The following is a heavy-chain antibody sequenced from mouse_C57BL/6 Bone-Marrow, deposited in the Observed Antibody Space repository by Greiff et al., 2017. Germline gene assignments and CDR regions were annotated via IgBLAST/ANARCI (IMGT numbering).Heavy chain of an antibody. Sequence: EVQLVESGGDLVKPGGSLKLSCAASGLTFSSYGMSWVRQTPDKRLEWVATISSGGSYTYYPDSVKGRFTISRDNAKNTLYLQMSSLKSEDTAMYYCARGAYGSSYWYFDVWGTGTTVTVSS. CDR2: ISSGGSYT. J-gene: IGHJ1*03. D-gene: IGHD1-1*01. CDR3: ARGAYGSSYWYFDV. CDR1: GLTFSSYG. V-gene: IGHV5-6*01.